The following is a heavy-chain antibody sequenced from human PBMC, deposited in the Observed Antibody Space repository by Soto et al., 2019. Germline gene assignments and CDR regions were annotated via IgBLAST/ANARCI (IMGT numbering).Heavy chain of an antibody. J-gene: IGHJ6*02. CDR2: IQPDGSII. CDR1: GFTFSSYA. D-gene: IGHD3-16*01. Sequence: GGSLRLSCAASGFTFSSYAMHWVRQTPGKGLVWVSRIQPDGSIINYADSVKGRFTISRDNAKNTLYLQMNSLRPEDTALYYFIKARFFGGDGYNSYYYIAMDFWGQGTTVTVSS. CDR3: IKARFFGGDGYNSYYYIAMDF. V-gene: IGHV3-74*01.